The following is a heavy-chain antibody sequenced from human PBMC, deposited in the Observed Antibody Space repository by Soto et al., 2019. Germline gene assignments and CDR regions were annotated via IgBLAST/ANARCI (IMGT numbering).Heavy chain of an antibody. CDR3: ARAGIEAPYYYYGMDV. J-gene: IGHJ6*02. CDR1: GYIFTSYD. CDR2: MNPNSGNT. D-gene: IGHD6-13*01. V-gene: IGHV1-8*01. Sequence: ASVKVSCKASGYIFTSYDINWVRQATGQGLEWMGWMNPNSGNTGYAQKFQGRVTMTRNTSISTAYMELSSLRSEDTAVYYCARAGIEAPYYYYGMDVWGQGTTVTVSS.